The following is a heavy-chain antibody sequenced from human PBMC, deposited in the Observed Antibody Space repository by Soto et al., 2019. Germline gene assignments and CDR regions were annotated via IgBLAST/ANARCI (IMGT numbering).Heavy chain of an antibody. V-gene: IGHV5-10-1*01. CDR1: GYIFTSYW. J-gene: IGHJ4*02. CDR3: ATFYPYTSTWK. D-gene: IGHD1-1*01. CDR2: SDPSDSYT. Sequence: PGESLKISCTGSGYIFTSYWIAWVRQMPGKGLEWMGRSDPSDSYTIYSPSFQGHVNISADKSINTAYLQWSTLKASDTAMYYCATFYPYTSTWKWGQGTLVTVSS.